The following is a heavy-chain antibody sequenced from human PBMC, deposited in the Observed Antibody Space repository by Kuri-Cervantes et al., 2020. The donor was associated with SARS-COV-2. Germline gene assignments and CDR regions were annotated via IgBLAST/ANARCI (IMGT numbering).Heavy chain of an antibody. CDR2: ISAGGGRT. D-gene: IGHD2-15*01. Sequence: GGSLRLSCEASGFILGSYGMTWVRQAPGKGLQWVSSISAGGGRTDYADSVKGRFTISRDNSKKMVSLQMDKLRDEDAALYYCARVVAAAGRLWFDPWGQGTPVTVSS. V-gene: IGHV3-23*01. CDR3: ARVVAAAGRLWFDP. J-gene: IGHJ5*02. CDR1: GFILGSYG.